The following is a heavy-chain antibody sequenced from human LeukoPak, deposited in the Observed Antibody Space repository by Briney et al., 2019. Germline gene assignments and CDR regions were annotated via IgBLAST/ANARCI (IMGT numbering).Heavy chain of an antibody. Sequence: GGSLRLSCAASEFTFSSYGMHWVRQAPGKGLEWVALIWYDGSNEYYADSVKGRFAISRDNSKNTLYLQMNSLRAEDTAVYYCAREAQDAFDIWGQGTMVIVSS. CDR1: EFTFSSYG. V-gene: IGHV3-33*01. J-gene: IGHJ3*02. CDR2: IWYDGSNE. CDR3: AREAQDAFDI.